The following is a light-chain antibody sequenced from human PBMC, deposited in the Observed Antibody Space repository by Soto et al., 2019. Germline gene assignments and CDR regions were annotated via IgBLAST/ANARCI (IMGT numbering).Light chain of an antibody. V-gene: IGKV3-15*01. Sequence: EIVMTQSPATLSVSSGERATLSCRASQSVSNNLAWYQQKPGQAPRLLIYGASTRATGIPARFSGSGSGTEFTLTISSLQSEDFAVYYCQQYNNWPPVTFGQGTKVEIK. CDR3: QQYNNWPPVT. J-gene: IGKJ1*01. CDR1: QSVSNN. CDR2: GAS.